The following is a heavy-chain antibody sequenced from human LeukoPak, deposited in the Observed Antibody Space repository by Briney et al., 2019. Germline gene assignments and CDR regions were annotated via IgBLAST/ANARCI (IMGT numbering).Heavy chain of an antibody. CDR3: ARYNDRDGTPDY. CDR2: ISGYNGNT. CDR1: GYTFTSYG. Sequence: ASVKVSCKASGYTFTSYGVSWVRQAPGQGLEWMGWISGYNGNTKYAQKVQGRVTMTTDTSTSTAYMEVRSPRSDDTAVYFCARYNDRDGTPDYWGQGTLVAVSS. V-gene: IGHV1-18*01. J-gene: IGHJ4*02. D-gene: IGHD1-1*01.